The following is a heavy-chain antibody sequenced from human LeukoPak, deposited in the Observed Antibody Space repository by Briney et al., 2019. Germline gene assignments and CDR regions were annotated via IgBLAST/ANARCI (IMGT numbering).Heavy chain of an antibody. V-gene: IGHV4-59*01. CDR1: GGSISSYY. D-gene: IGHD5-24*01. J-gene: IGHJ6*03. CDR2: IYYSGST. CDR3: ARMATITNYYYYYMDV. Sequence: SETLSLTCTVSGGSISSYYWSWIRQPPGKGLEWIGYIYYSGSTNYNPSLKSRVTISVDTSKNQFSLKLSSVTAADTAVYYCARMATITNYYYYYMDVWGKGTTVTISS.